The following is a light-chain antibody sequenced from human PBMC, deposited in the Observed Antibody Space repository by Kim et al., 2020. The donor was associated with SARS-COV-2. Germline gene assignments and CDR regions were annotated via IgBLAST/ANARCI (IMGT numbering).Light chain of an antibody. J-gene: IGKJ1*01. CDR3: QHYKGWPK. Sequence: SVEPGERATPSGRASQSVDSNLAWYQHKPGQSPSLLILDASTRATDIPARFSGRGSGTEFTLTISSLQSEEFGIYYCQHYKGWPKFGQGTKVDIK. CDR2: DAS. V-gene: IGKV3-15*01. CDR1: QSVDSN.